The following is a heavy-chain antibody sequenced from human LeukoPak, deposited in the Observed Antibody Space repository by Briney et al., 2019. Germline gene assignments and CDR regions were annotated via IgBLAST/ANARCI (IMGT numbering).Heavy chain of an antibody. CDR3: ARDCGGGSCYGPYDAFDI. CDR2: ISSSGSTI. Sequence: PGGSLRLSCAASGFTFSSDEMNWVRQAPGKGLEWVSYISSSGSTIYYADSVKGRFTISRDNAKNSLYLQMNSLRAEDTAVYYCARDCGGGSCYGPYDAFDIWGQGTMVTVSS. V-gene: IGHV3-48*03. D-gene: IGHD2-15*01. CDR1: GFTFSSDE. J-gene: IGHJ3*02.